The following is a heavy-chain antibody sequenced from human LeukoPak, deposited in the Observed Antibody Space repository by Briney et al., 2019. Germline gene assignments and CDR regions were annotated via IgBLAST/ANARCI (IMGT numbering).Heavy chain of an antibody. J-gene: IGHJ4*02. Sequence: VGSLRLSCAASGFTFSSIPMTWVRQALGKGLEWVSTIRSNGETTYNADSVKGRFTISRDNSKKTLYLQLNSLRVEDTAIYYCAKGQELDDGVFDSWGQGTLVTVSS. CDR3: AKGQELDDGVFDS. CDR1: GFTFSSIP. V-gene: IGHV3-23*01. CDR2: IRSNGETT. D-gene: IGHD1-1*01.